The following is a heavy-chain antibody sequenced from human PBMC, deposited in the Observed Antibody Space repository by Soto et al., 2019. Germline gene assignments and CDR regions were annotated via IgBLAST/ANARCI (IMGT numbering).Heavy chain of an antibody. CDR1: GGSISSYY. J-gene: IGHJ6*03. CDR3: ARSVSEASPYYYYYMDV. Sequence: SQTLSLTCTVSGGSISSYYWSWIRQPPGKGLEWIGYIYYSGSTNYNPSLKSRVTISVDTSKNQFSLKLSSVTAADTAVYYCARSVSEASPYYYYYMDVWGKGTTVTVSS. V-gene: IGHV4-59*08. CDR2: IYYSGST.